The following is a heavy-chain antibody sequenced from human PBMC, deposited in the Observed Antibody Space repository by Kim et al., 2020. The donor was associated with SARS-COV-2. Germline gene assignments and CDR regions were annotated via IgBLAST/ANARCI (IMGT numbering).Heavy chain of an antibody. J-gene: IGHJ6*02. V-gene: IGHV3-23*01. Sequence: DSVKGRFTISRDNSKNTLYLQMNSLRAEDTAVYYCAKGEVGRYYYYGMDVWGQGTTVTVSS. D-gene: IGHD1-26*01. CDR3: AKGEVGRYYYYGMDV.